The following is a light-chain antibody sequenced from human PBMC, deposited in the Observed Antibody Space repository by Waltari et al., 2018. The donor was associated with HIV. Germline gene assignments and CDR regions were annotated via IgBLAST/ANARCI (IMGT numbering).Light chain of an antibody. CDR1: SSTIGAGYA. Sequence: QSVLTQPPSVSGAPGQRVTISCTGSSSTIGAGYAVHWYQQLPGTAPKLLIYGNSNRPSGVPDRFSGSKSGTSASLAITGLQAEDEADYYCQSYDRSLSGVVFGGGTKLTVL. J-gene: IGLJ2*01. CDR2: GNS. CDR3: QSYDRSLSGVV. V-gene: IGLV1-40*01.